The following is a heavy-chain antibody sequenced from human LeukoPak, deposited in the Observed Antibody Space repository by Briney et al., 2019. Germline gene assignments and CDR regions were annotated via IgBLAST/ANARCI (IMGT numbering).Heavy chain of an antibody. CDR3: ARGGYQLLSVEY. Sequence: PSETLSLTCTVSGGSISSGDYYWSWIRQPPGKGLEWIGYIYYSGSTYYNPSLKSRVTISVDTSKNQFSLKLSSVTAADTAVYYCARGGYQLLSVEYWGQGTLVTVSS. CDR2: IYYSGST. J-gene: IGHJ4*02. CDR1: GGSISSGDYY. V-gene: IGHV4-30-4*01. D-gene: IGHD2-2*01.